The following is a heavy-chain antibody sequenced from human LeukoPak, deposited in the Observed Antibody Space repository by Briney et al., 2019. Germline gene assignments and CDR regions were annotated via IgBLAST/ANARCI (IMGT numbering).Heavy chain of an antibody. Sequence: SETLSLTCAVSGGSISSGGYSWSWIRQPPGKGLEWIGYIYHSGSTYYNPSLKSRVTISVDRSKNQFSLKLSSVTAADTAVYYCARYIMVSPGNARGFENWGQGALVTVSS. D-gene: IGHD2-8*01. V-gene: IGHV4-30-2*02. CDR1: GGSISSGGYS. J-gene: IGHJ4*02. CDR2: IYHSGST. CDR3: ARYIMVSPGNARGFEN.